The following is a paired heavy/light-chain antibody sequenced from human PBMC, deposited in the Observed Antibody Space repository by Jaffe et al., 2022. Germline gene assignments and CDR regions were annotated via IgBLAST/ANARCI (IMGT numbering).Heavy chain of an antibody. D-gene: IGHD4-4*01. CDR2: IYYSGST. CDR3: ARTPRGVTLPENWFDP. V-gene: IGHV4-59*01. J-gene: IGHJ5*02. Sequence: QVQLQESGPGLVKPSETLSLTCTVSGGSISSYYWSWIRQPPGKGLEWIGYIYYSGSTNYNPSLKSRVTISVDTSKNQFSLKLSSVTAADTAVYYCARTPRGVTLPENWFDPWGQGTLVTVSS. CDR1: GGSISSYY.
Light chain of an antibody. V-gene: IGLV3-21*02. Sequence: SYVLTQPPSVSVAPGQTARITCGGNNIGSKSVHWYQQKPGQAPVLVVYDDSDRPSGIPERFSGSNSGNTATLTISRVEAGDEADYYCQVWDSSSVVFGGGTKLTVL. CDR3: QVWDSSSVV. CDR2: DDS. CDR1: NIGSKS. J-gene: IGLJ2*01.